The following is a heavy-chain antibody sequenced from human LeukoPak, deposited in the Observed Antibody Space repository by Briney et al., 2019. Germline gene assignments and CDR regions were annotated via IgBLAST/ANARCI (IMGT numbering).Heavy chain of an antibody. J-gene: IGHJ3*02. CDR2: IYYSGST. CDR3: ARDLGDYGSDAFDI. Sequence: SETLSLTCTVSGGSISSSSYYWGWIRQPPGKGLEWIGSIYYSGSTYYNPSLKGRVTISVDTSKNQFSLKLSSVTAADTAVYYCARDLGDYGSDAFDIWGQGTMVTVSS. V-gene: IGHV4-39*07. D-gene: IGHD4-17*01. CDR1: GGSISSSSYY.